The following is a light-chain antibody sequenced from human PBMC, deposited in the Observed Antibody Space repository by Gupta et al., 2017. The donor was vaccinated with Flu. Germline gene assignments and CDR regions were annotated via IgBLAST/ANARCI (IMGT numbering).Light chain of an antibody. CDR2: AAS. CDR1: QDSRDS. CDR3: QKFNGAPLS. V-gene: IGKV1-27*01. Sequence: GDRISITFRASQDSRDSLAWYQHKPGKGPSRLCYAASTLHAGVPSRFGGSGSGTEFTLTISSLQPEDVATYYCQKFNGAPLSFGGGTKVEI. J-gene: IGKJ4*01.